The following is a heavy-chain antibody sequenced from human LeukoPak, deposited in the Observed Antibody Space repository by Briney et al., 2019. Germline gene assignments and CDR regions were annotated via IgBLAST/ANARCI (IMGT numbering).Heavy chain of an antibody. CDR2: INPNSGGT. J-gene: IGHJ3*02. V-gene: IGHV1-2*02. CDR3: ARDLSGSYEDAFDI. CDR1: GYTFTGYY. D-gene: IGHD1-26*01. Sequence: ASVKVSCKASGYTFTGYYMHWVRQAPGQGLEWMRWINPNSGGTNYAQKFQGRVTMTRDTSISTAYMELSRLRSDDTAVYYCARDLSGSYEDAFDIWGQGTMVTVSS.